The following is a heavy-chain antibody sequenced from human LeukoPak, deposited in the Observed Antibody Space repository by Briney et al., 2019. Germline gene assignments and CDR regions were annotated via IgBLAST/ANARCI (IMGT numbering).Heavy chain of an antibody. Sequence: PSETLSLTCAVYGGSFSGYYWSWTRQPPGKGLEWIGEINHSGSTNYNPSLKSRVTISVDTSKNQFSLKLSSVTAADTAVYYCARGRQRCSGGSCYSNYYYGMDVWGKGTTVTVSS. V-gene: IGHV4-34*01. CDR2: INHSGST. CDR1: GGSFSGYY. J-gene: IGHJ6*04. CDR3: ARGRQRCSGGSCYSNYYYGMDV. D-gene: IGHD2-15*01.